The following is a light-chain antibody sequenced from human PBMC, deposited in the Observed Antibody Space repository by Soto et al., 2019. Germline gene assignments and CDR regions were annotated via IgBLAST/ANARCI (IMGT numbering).Light chain of an antibody. CDR2: AAS. Sequence: DPQMTQSPSSLSASVGDRVTITCRANQTITRYLNWYQQKPGTAPKLLIYAASSLQEGVPSRFRGSGSGTDFTLTISNLQPEDFAAYSCQQSFSFPVTFGQGTKLEIK. CDR1: QTITRY. V-gene: IGKV1-39*01. J-gene: IGKJ2*01. CDR3: QQSFSFPVT.